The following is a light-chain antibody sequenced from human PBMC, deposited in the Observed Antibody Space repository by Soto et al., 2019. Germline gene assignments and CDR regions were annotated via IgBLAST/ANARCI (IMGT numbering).Light chain of an antibody. CDR3: QQYNSYPLT. V-gene: IGKV1-5*03. CDR2: KAS. J-gene: IGKJ5*01. CDR1: QSISNL. Sequence: DIQMTQSPSTLSASVGDRVTITCRASQSISNLLAWYQQKPGRAPTLLIYKASTLESGVPSRFSGGGSGTEFTLTISSLQPDDVATYYCQQYNSYPLTFGQGTRLEIK.